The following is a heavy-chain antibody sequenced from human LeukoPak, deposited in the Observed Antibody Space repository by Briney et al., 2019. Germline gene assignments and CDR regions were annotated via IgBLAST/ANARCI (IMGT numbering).Heavy chain of an antibody. J-gene: IGHJ6*02. V-gene: IGHV1-69*13. CDR3: ARVEYGDYARGYYYGMDV. CDR1: GGTFISYA. Sequence: GASVKVSCKASGGTFISYAISWVRQAPGQGLEWMGGIIPIFGTANYAQKFRGRVTITADESTSTAYMELSSLRSEDTAVYYCARVEYGDYARGYYYGMDVWGQGTTVTVSS. CDR2: IIPIFGTA. D-gene: IGHD4-17*01.